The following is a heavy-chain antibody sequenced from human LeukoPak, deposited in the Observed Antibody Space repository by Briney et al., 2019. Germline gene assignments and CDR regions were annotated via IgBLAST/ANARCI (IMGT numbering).Heavy chain of an antibody. CDR3: AKHCRSTSCIDY. D-gene: IGHD2-2*01. CDR1: GFTFSSYW. J-gene: IGHJ4*02. Sequence: GGSLRLSCAASGFTFSSYWMHWVRRAPAKGLVWVSRINSDGSSTSYADSVKGRFTISRDNAKNTLYLQMNSLRAEDTAVYYCAKHCRSTSCIDYWGQGTLVTVSS. CDR2: INSDGSST. V-gene: IGHV3-74*01.